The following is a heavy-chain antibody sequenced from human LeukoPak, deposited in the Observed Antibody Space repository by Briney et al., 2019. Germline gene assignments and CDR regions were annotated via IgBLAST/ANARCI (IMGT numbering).Heavy chain of an antibody. CDR3: ARVGEWHLLLYYDY. V-gene: IGHV1-18*01. J-gene: IGHJ4*02. CDR2: ISAYDGDT. Sequence: ASVKVSCKTSGYIFSGHGFTCVRQAPGQGLEWMGWISAYDGDTKYAQKFQGRVTMTTDTSTNTVYMELRSLRSDDTAVYYCARVGEWHLLLYYDYWGQGTLVTVSS. D-gene: IGHD3-16*01. CDR1: GYIFSGHG.